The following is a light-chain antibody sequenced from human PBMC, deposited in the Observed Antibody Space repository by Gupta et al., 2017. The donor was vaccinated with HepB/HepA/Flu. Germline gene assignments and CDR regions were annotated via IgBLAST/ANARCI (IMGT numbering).Light chain of an antibody. CDR1: SSNLGSNT. Sequence: QPVLTLPPSASGTPGQRVTIPCSGSSSNLGSNTVTWYQHLPETAPKLLIYSNNQRPSGVPDRFSGSKSGTSASLAISGLQSEDEADYYCAAWDDSLNGWVFGGGTKLTVL. CDR3: AAWDDSLNGWV. CDR2: SNN. V-gene: IGLV1-44*01. J-gene: IGLJ3*02.